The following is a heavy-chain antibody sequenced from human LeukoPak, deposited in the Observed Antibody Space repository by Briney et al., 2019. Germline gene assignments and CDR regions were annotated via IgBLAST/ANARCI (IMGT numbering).Heavy chain of an antibody. J-gene: IGHJ4*02. CDR1: GGSISSGGYS. Sequence: SETLTLTCAASGGSISSGGYSWSWIRQAPGKGLEWIGNIYHSGSTYYNPSLKSQVTISVDRTKKQFSLKLNSVTAADTAVYYCASGSGSYFDYWGQGTLVIVSS. CDR3: ASGSGSYFDY. CDR2: IYHSGST. D-gene: IGHD3-10*01. V-gene: IGHV4-30-2*01.